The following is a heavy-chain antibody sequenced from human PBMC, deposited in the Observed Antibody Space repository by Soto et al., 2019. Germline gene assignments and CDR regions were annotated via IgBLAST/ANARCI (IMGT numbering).Heavy chain of an antibody. J-gene: IGHJ5*02. Sequence: SETLSLTCTVSGGSISSGGYYWSWIRQHPGKGLEWIGYIYYSGSTYYNPSLKSRVTISVDTSKNQFSLKLSSVTAADTAVYYCAREWAAAGIVDPWGQGTLVTVSS. V-gene: IGHV4-31*03. CDR3: AREWAAAGIVDP. D-gene: IGHD6-13*01. CDR2: IYYSGST. CDR1: GGSISSGGYY.